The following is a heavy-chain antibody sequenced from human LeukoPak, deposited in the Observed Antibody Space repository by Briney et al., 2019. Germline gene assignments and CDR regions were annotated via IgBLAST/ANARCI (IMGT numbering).Heavy chain of an antibody. J-gene: IGHJ4*02. CDR2: MNPNSGNT. V-gene: IGHV1-8*03. Sequence: GASVKVSCKASGYTFTSYEINWVRQATGQGLEWMGWMNPNSGNTDSAQKFQGRVTITRNTSISTAYMELSSLRSEDTAVYYCARGNRPCQGRTFDFWGQGTLVTVSS. D-gene: IGHD2-2*01. CDR3: ARGNRPCQGRTFDF. CDR1: GYTFTSYE.